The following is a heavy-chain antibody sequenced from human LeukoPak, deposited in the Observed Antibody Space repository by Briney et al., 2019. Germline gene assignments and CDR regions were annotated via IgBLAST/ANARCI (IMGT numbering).Heavy chain of an antibody. J-gene: IGHJ6*03. CDR1: GGSISSSSYY. CDR3: ARYRYSSSWFEYYYYMDV. D-gene: IGHD6-13*01. Sequence: SETLSLTCTVSGGSISSSSYYWGWIRQPPGKGLEWIGSIYYSGSTYYNPSLKSRVTISVDTSKNQFSLKLSSVTAADTAVYYCARYRYSSSWFEYYYYMDVWGKGTTVTISS. V-gene: IGHV4-39*07. CDR2: IYYSGST.